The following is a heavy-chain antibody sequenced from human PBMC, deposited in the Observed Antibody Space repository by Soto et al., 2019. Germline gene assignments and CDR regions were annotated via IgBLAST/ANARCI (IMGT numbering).Heavy chain of an antibody. CDR3: ARRRGALYLYSSKPFDY. D-gene: IGHD6-13*01. CDR1: GVSFSGYY. V-gene: IGHV4-34*01. Sequence: ASETLSLTCAVYGVSFSGYYWSWIRQPPGKGLEWIGEINHSGSTNYNPSLKSRVTISVDTSKNQFSLKLSSVTAADTAVYYCARRRGALYLYSSKPFDYWGQGTLVTVPQ. J-gene: IGHJ4*02. CDR2: INHSGST.